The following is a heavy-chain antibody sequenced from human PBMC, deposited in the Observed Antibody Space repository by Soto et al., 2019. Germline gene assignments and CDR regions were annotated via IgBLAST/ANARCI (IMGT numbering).Heavy chain of an antibody. CDR3: ATVREATYYFDY. CDR2: ISGSGGST. CDR1: GFTFSSYS. J-gene: IGHJ4*02. V-gene: IGHV3-23*01. D-gene: IGHD1-26*01. Sequence: GGSLRLSCAASGFTFSSYSMSWVRQAPGKGLEWVSAISGSGGSTYYADSGKGRFTISKDNSKNTLYLQMNSLRAEDTAVYYCATVREATYYFDYWGQGTLVTVSS.